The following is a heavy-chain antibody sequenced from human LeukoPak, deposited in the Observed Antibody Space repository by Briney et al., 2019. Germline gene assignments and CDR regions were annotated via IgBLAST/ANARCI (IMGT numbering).Heavy chain of an antibody. CDR1: GFTFSSYW. V-gene: IGHV3-30*03. Sequence: GGSLRLSCAASGFTFSSYWMSWVRQAPGKGLEWVAVISYDGSNKYYADSVKGRFTISRDNSKNTLYLQMNSLRAEDTAVYYCARDPSSWYSPEDYYHGMDVWGQGTTVTVSS. J-gene: IGHJ6*02. CDR2: ISYDGSNK. CDR3: ARDPSSWYSPEDYYHGMDV. D-gene: IGHD6-13*01.